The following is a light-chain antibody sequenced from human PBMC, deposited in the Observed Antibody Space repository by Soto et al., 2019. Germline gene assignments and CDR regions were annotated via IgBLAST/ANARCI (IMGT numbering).Light chain of an antibody. CDR2: GAS. J-gene: IGKJ1*01. V-gene: IGKV3-20*01. CDR1: QSVTSSY. CDR3: QHYGTSRT. Sequence: EIVLTQSPGTLSLSPGERATLSCRAGQSVTSSYLAWYQQKPGQAPRLLIDGASIRATGIPDRFSGTGSGTDFTLAISRLEPEDFAVYYCQHYGTSRTFGQGTKVEI.